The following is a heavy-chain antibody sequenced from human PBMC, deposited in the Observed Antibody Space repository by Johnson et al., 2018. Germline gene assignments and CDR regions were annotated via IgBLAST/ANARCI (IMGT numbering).Heavy chain of an antibody. CDR1: GVSLSLHQ. D-gene: IGHD2/OR15-2a*01. J-gene: IGHJ3*01. Sequence: QERLQESGPGLVEPSDTLSLICTVSGVSLSLHQWDWIRQAPGKGLEWIGVIYEDGRTNYNPSLKRRVNISVDRSKTQFSLKLPSATASDTAVYYCARESVSMRTGNDGFDVWGQVTKVNVSS. CDR2: IYEDGRT. V-gene: IGHV4-59*11. CDR3: ARESVSMRTGNDGFDV.